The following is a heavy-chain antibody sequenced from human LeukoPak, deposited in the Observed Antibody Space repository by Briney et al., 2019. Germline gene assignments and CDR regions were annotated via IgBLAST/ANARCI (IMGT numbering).Heavy chain of an antibody. Sequence: GGSLRLSCAASGFTFSSYSMNWVRQAPGKGLEWVSSISSSSSYIYYADSVKGRFTISRDNAKNSLYLQMNSLRAEDTAVYYCARVYEGYCSSTSCYRGFDPWGQGTLVTVSS. V-gene: IGHV3-21*01. CDR1: GFTFSSYS. J-gene: IGHJ5*02. CDR3: ARVYEGYCSSTSCYRGFDP. D-gene: IGHD2-2*01. CDR2: ISSSSSYI.